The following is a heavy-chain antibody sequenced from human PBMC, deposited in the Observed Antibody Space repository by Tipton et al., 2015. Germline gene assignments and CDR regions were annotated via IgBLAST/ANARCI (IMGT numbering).Heavy chain of an antibody. CDR3: ARTSRDPFPGLYDSSGYYFSP. Sequence: TLSLTCTVSGDSISSSSWWTWVRQPPGKGLEWIGYIYCSGSTDYNPSLKSRLTISVDTSKNQFSLKLSSVTAADTAVYYCARTSRDPFPGLYDSSGYYFSPWGQGTLVTVSS. D-gene: IGHD3-22*01. CDR2: IYCSGST. V-gene: IGHV4-30-4*01. J-gene: IGHJ5*02. CDR1: GDSISSSSW.